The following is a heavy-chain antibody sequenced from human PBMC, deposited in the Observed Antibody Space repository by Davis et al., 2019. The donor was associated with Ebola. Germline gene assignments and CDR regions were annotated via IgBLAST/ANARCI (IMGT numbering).Heavy chain of an antibody. J-gene: IGHJ4*02. Sequence: PGGSLRLSCAASGFTFSSYAMHWVRQAPGKGLEWVSSISSSSSYIYYADSVKGRFTISRDNAKNSLYLQMNSLRAEDTAVYYCARDTARYGDYAGIDYWGQGTLVTVSS. D-gene: IGHD4-17*01. CDR1: GFTFSSYA. CDR3: ARDTARYGDYAGIDY. V-gene: IGHV3-21*01. CDR2: ISSSSSYI.